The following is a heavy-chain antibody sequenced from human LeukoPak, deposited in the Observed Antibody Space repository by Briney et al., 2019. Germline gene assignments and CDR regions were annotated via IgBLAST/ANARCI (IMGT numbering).Heavy chain of an antibody. J-gene: IGHJ4*02. Sequence: GASVKVSCKASGYTFTSYAMHWVRQAPGQRLEWMGWINAGNGNTKYSQKFQGRVTITRDTSASTAYMELSSLRSEDTAVYYCARGQSWVRGVIMVPFDYWGQGTLVTVSS. CDR1: GYTFTSYA. CDR3: ARGQSWVRGVIMVPFDY. D-gene: IGHD3-10*01. V-gene: IGHV1-3*01. CDR2: INAGNGNT.